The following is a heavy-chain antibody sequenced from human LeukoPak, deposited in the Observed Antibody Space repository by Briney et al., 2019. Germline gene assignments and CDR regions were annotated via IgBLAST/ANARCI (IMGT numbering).Heavy chain of an antibody. Sequence: GGSLRLSCAASGFTFSSYEMNWVRQAPGKGLEWVSYISSSGSTIYYADSVKGRFTISRDNARNTLYLQMNSLRAEDTAVYYCVRPRAVVTSTGFDYWGQGTLVTVSS. CDR3: VRPRAVVTSTGFDY. CDR1: GFTFSSYE. J-gene: IGHJ4*02. V-gene: IGHV3-48*03. CDR2: ISSSGSTI. D-gene: IGHD4-23*01.